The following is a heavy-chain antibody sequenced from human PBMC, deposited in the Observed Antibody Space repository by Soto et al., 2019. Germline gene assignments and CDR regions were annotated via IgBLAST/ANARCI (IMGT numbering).Heavy chain of an antibody. V-gene: IGHV3-9*01. J-gene: IGHJ4*02. CDR1: GFTFDDYA. D-gene: IGHD1-7*01. CDR2: ISWNSGNI. Sequence: EVQLVESGGGLVQPGRSLRLSCAASGFTFDDYAMHWVRQAPGKGLEWVSGISWNSGNIDYADSVKGRFTISRDNAKNSLYLQMNSLRAEDTALYYCAKGAYNWNSYLHYWGQGTLVTVSS. CDR3: AKGAYNWNSYLHY.